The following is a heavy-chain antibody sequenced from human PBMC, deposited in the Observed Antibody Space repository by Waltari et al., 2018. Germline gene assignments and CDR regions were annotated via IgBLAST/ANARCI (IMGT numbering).Heavy chain of an antibody. CDR3: AKEWLYCSSTSCPDYMDV. D-gene: IGHD2-2*01. J-gene: IGHJ6*03. CDR1: GFTFSSYA. V-gene: IGHV3-23*03. CDR2: IYSGGST. Sequence: EVQLLESGGGLVQPGGSLRLSCAASGFTFSSYAMSWVRQAPGKGLEWVSVIYSGGSTYYADSVKGRFTISRDNSKNTLYLQMNSLMAEDTAVYYCAKEWLYCSSTSCPDYMDVWGKGTTVTVSS.